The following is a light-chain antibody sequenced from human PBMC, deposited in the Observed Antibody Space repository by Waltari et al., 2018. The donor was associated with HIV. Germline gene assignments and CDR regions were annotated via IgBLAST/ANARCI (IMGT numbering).Light chain of an antibody. CDR3: QTWGTGVWV. J-gene: IGLJ3*02. CDR2: LNSDGSH. V-gene: IGLV4-69*01. CDR1: SGHSSYA. Sequence: QLVLTQSPSASASLGASVKPTCPLSSGHSSYAIAWHKQQPEKGPRYLMKLNSDGSHSKGDGIPDRFSGSSSGAERYLTISSLQSEDEADYYCQTWGTGVWVFGGGTKLTVL.